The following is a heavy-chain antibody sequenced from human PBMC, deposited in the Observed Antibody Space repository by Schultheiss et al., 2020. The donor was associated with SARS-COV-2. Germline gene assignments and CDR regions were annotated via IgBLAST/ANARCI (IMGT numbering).Heavy chain of an antibody. Sequence: GESLKISCAASGFTFRSHAMSWVRQAPGKGLEWVSAISGSGGSTYYADSVKGRFTISRDNSKNTLYLQMNSLRAEDTAVYYCAKGGGGYYDYYYGMDVWGQGTTVTVSS. CDR1: GFTFRSHA. CDR3: AKGGGGYYDYYYGMDV. V-gene: IGHV3-23*01. D-gene: IGHD3-3*01. J-gene: IGHJ6*02. CDR2: ISGSGGST.